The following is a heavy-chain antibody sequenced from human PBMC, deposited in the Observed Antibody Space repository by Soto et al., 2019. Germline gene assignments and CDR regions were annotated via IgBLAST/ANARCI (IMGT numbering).Heavy chain of an antibody. CDR2: MNPNSGNT. CDR3: ARVLRLKAARHGFGY. CDR1: GYTFTSYD. D-gene: IGHD6-6*01. Sequence: GASVKVSCKASGYTFTSYDINWVRQATGQGLEWMGWMNPNSGNTGYAQKFQGRVTMTRNTSISTAYMELSSLRSEDTAVYYCARVLRLKAARHGFGYWGQGTLVTVSS. V-gene: IGHV1-8*01. J-gene: IGHJ4*02.